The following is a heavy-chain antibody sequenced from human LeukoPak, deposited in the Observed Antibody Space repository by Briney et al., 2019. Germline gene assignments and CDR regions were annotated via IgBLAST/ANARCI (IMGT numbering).Heavy chain of an antibody. V-gene: IGHV4-34*01. J-gene: IGHJ5*02. Sequence: SETLSLTCAVYGGSFSGYYWSWIRQPPGKGLEWIGEINHSGSTNYNPSLKSRVTISVDTSKNQFSLKLSSVTAADTAVYYCARAPFVDRFDPWGQGTLVTVSS. CDR3: ARAPFVDRFDP. CDR1: GGSFSGYY. CDR2: INHSGST.